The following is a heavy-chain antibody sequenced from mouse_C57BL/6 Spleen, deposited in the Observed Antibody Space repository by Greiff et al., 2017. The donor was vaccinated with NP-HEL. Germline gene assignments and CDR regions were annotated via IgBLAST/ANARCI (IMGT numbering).Heavy chain of an antibody. Sequence: QVQLQQSGPELVKPGASVKISCKASGYAFSSSWMNWVKQRPGKGLEWIGRIYPGDGDTNYNGKFKGKATLTADKSSSTAYMQLSSLTSEDSAVYFCAREGTWGYFDYWGQGTTLTVSS. V-gene: IGHV1-82*01. J-gene: IGHJ2*01. CDR1: GYAFSSSW. CDR3: AREGTWGYFDY. CDR2: IYPGDGDT. D-gene: IGHD3-3*01.